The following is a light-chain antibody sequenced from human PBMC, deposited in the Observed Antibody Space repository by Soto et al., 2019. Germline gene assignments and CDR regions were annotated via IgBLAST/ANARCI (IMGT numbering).Light chain of an antibody. CDR2: KAS. CDR1: QSISSW. V-gene: IGKV1-5*03. Sequence: DIQMTQSPSTLSASVGDRVTITCRASQSISSWLAWYQQKPGKAPNLLIYKASSLESGVPSRFSGSASGTEFTLTISSLQADDFATYFCQQYTNYPLTFGVGIKVAIK. CDR3: QQYTNYPLT. J-gene: IGKJ4*01.